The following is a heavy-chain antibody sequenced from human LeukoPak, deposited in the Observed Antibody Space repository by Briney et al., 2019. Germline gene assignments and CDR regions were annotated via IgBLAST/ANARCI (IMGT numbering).Heavy chain of an antibody. Sequence: PGGSLRLSCAASGFTFSSYWMSWVRQAPGKGLEWVANIKQDGSEKYYVDSVKGRFTISRDNAKNSLYLQMNSLRAEDTAVYYCAXXXXGSYSSFDYWGQGTLVTVSS. J-gene: IGHJ4*02. D-gene: IGHD1-26*01. CDR2: IKQDGSEK. CDR3: AXXXXGSYSSFDY. V-gene: IGHV3-7*03. CDR1: GFTFSSYW.